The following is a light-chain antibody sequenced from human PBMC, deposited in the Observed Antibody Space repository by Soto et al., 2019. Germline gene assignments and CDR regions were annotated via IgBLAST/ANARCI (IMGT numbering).Light chain of an antibody. Sequence: SYELAQPPSVSVAPGQTARIPCGGDNIGSKSVYWYQQKPGQAPVVVVYDGSDRPSGIPERFSGSNSGTTATLTISRVEAGHEAEYFCQVWDSTSDHYVFGAGTKLTVL. J-gene: IGLJ1*01. CDR3: QVWDSTSDHYV. CDR1: NIGSKS. CDR2: DGS. V-gene: IGLV3-21*02.